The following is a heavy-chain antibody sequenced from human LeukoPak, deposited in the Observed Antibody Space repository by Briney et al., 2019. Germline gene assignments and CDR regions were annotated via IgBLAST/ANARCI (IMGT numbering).Heavy chain of an antibody. V-gene: IGHV4-59*01. CDR2: VYDTGST. CDR1: GGSITSYY. CDR3: ARSVLWFGDLGY. D-gene: IGHD3-10*01. J-gene: IGHJ4*02. Sequence: PSETLSLTCTVSGGSITSYYWNWVRQSPGKGLEWIGYVYDTGSTYYSPSLKTRVTISLDTSQNQFSLRLNSVTAADTAIYYCARSVLWFGDLGYWGQGILVTVSS.